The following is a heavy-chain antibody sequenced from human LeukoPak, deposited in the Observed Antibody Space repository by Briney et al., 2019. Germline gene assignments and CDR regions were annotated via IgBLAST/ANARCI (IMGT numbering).Heavy chain of an antibody. CDR2: IYSGGST. Sequence: GGSLRLSCAASGFTVSSTYMSWVRQAPGKGLEWVSVIYSGGSTYYADSVKGRFTISRDNSKNTLYLQMGSLRAEDMAVYYCARGYYDSSGYYYVGYFQHWGQGTLVTVSS. J-gene: IGHJ1*01. D-gene: IGHD3-22*01. CDR1: GFTVSSTY. CDR3: ARGYYDSSGYYYVGYFQH. V-gene: IGHV3-53*05.